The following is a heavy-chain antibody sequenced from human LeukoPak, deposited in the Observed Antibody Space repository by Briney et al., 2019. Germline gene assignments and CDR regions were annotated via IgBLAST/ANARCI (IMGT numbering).Heavy chain of an antibody. Sequence: SETLSLTCTVSGGSVSGGSISSYYWSWIRQPPGKGLEWIGFIAYTGSTNYNPSLKSRVTISVDTSKNQFSLRLSSVTAADTAVYYCARGPMEVVVAATPRPGFDYWGQGTLVTVSS. V-gene: IGHV4-59*08. CDR3: ARGPMEVVVAATPRPGFDY. D-gene: IGHD2-15*01. CDR1: GGSVSGGSISSYY. CDR2: IAYTGST. J-gene: IGHJ4*02.